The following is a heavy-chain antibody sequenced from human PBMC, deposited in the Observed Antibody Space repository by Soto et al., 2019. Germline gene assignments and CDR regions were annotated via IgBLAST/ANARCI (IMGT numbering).Heavy chain of an antibody. CDR2: IYNSATT. CDR1: GGSISTGGYY. D-gene: IGHD3-22*01. CDR3: ARPTYYYDSSGPPAY. J-gene: IGHJ4*02. Sequence: SETLSLTCTVSGGSISTGGYYWSWIRQHPGKGLEWIGYIYNSATTYYNPSLKSRVTISVDTSKNQFSLKLSSVTVADTAVYYCARPTYYYDSSGPPAYWGQGTLVTVSS. V-gene: IGHV4-31*03.